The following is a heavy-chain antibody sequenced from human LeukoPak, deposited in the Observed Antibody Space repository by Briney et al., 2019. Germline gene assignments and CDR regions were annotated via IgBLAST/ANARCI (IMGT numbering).Heavy chain of an antibody. J-gene: IGHJ4*02. CDR3: ARKSAWYDY. D-gene: IGHD6-19*01. Sequence: PSETLSLTCTVSGGSISNTTYYWGWIRQPPGKGLEWIGSIYYRGNTYYNPALKSRVTISVDTSNNHFSLRLSPVTAADTAVYYCARKSAWYDYWGQGTLVIVSS. V-gene: IGHV4-39*02. CDR1: GGSISNTTYY. CDR2: IYYRGNT.